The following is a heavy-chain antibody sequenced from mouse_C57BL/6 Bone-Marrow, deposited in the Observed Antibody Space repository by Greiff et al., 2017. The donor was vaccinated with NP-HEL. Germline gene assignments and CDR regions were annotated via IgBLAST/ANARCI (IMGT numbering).Heavy chain of an antibody. D-gene: IGHD2-5*01. CDR1: GYTFTSYG. J-gene: IGHJ3*01. V-gene: IGHV1-81*01. CDR3: ATYYSNSWFAY. CDR2: IYPRSGNT. Sequence: VQLQQSGAELARPGASVKLSCKASGYTFTSYGISWVKQRTGQGLEWIGEIYPRSGNTYYNEKFKGKATLTADKSSSTAYMELRSLTSEDSAVYFCATYYSNSWFAYWGQGTLVTVSA.